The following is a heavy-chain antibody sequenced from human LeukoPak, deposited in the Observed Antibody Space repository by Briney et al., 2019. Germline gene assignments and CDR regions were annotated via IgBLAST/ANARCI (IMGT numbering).Heavy chain of an antibody. V-gene: IGHV3-74*01. Sequence: PGGSLRLSCAASGFTFSSYWMHWVRQAPGKGLVWVSRINSDGSSTSYADSVKGRFTISRDNAKNTLYLQMNSLRAEDTAVYYCASGIAAALLGYWGQGTLVTVSS. CDR2: INSDGSST. CDR3: ASGIAAALLGY. CDR1: GFTFSSYW. D-gene: IGHD6-13*01. J-gene: IGHJ4*02.